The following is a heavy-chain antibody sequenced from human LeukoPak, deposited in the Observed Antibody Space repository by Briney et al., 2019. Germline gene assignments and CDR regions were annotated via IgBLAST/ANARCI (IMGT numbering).Heavy chain of an antibody. CDR2: ISYDGGNK. CDR3: AKRGSTWYNADY. V-gene: IGHV3-30*18. J-gene: IGHJ4*02. Sequence: GGSLRLSCVASGLTFSRHWMNWVRQAPGKGLEWVALISYDGGNKYYADSVKGRFTISRDNSKNTLYLQLNSLTAEDTAVYYCAKRGSTWYNADYWGQGPLVTVSS. CDR1: GLTFSRHW. D-gene: IGHD6-13*01.